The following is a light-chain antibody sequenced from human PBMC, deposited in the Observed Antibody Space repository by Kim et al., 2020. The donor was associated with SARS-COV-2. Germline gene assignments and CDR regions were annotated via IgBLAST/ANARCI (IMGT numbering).Light chain of an antibody. CDR1: KLGDKY. Sequence: PPSVSVSPGQTASITCSGDKLGDKYACWYQQKPGKAPKLLIYTASSLQSGVPSRFTGSGSETDFTLTISSLQPEDFATYYCQQSYSAPRTFGQGTKVDIK. CDR3: QQSYSAPRT. CDR2: TAS. J-gene: IGKJ1*01. V-gene: IGKV1-39*01.